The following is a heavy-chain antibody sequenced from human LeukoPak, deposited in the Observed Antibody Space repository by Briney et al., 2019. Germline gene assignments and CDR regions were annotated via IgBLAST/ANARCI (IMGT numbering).Heavy chain of an antibody. CDR3: ARGKATMVRGVIYAFDI. CDR2: INPNSGGT. V-gene: IGHV1-2*04. CDR1: GYTFTGYY. J-gene: IGHJ3*02. Sequence: ASVKVSCKASGYTFTGYYMHWVRQAPGQGLEWMGWINPNSGGTNYAQKFQGWVTMTRDTSISTAYMELSRLRSDDTAVYYCARGKATMVRGVIYAFDIWGQGTMVTVSS. D-gene: IGHD3-10*01.